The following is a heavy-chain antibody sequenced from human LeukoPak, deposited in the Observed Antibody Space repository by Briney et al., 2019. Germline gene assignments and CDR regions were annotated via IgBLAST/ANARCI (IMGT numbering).Heavy chain of an antibody. V-gene: IGHV1-69*06. CDR2: IIPMFGTA. D-gene: IGHD2-2*01. CDR3: ASGTTDIVVVPATLRNYYFDY. J-gene: IGHJ4*02. CDR1: GYTFTGYY. Sequence: SVKVSCKASGYTFTGYYIHWVRQAPGQGLEWMGGIIPMFGTAKYAQKFQGRVTITADKSTSTAYMELSSLRSEDTAVYYCASGTTDIVVVPATLRNYYFDYWGQGTLVTVSS.